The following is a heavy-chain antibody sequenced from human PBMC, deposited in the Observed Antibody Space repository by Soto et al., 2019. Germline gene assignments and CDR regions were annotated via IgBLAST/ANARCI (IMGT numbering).Heavy chain of an antibody. J-gene: IGHJ5*02. V-gene: IGHV4-4*02. Sequence: AESLFLNGARSGWSMSSSNWWSWVRQPPGKGLEWIGEIYHSGSTNYNPSLKSRVTISVDKSKNQFSLKLSSVTAADTAVYYCARDQIAAAGSRYNWFDPWGQGTLVTVS. CDR2: IYHSGST. CDR3: ARDQIAAAGSRYNWFDP. D-gene: IGHD6-13*01. CDR1: GWSMSSSNW.